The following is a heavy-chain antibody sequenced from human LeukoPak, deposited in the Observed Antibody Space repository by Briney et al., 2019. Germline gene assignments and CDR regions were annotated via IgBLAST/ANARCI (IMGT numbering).Heavy chain of an antibody. V-gene: IGHV3-43*02. CDR1: GFTFDDYA. CDR2: ISGDGGST. D-gene: IGHD3-3*01. CDR3: ARGLEWLLFDY. J-gene: IGHJ4*02. Sequence: SGGSLRLSCAASGFTFDDYAMHWVRQAPGKGLEWVSLISGDGGSTYYADSVKGRFTISRDNSKNSLYLQMNSLRAEDTAVYYCARGLEWLLFDYWGQGTLVTVSS.